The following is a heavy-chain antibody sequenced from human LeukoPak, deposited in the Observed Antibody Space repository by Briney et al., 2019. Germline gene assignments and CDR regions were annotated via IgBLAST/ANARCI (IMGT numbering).Heavy chain of an antibody. Sequence: SETLSLTCTVSGGSISSYYWSWIRQPPGKGLEWIGYIYYSGSTNYNPSLKSRVTISVDTSKNQFSLKLSSVTAADTAVYYCARPKNWHYWYFDLWGRGSLVTVSS. CDR2: IYYSGST. J-gene: IGHJ2*01. D-gene: IGHD1-1*01. CDR1: GGSISSYY. V-gene: IGHV4-59*08. CDR3: ARPKNWHYWYFDL.